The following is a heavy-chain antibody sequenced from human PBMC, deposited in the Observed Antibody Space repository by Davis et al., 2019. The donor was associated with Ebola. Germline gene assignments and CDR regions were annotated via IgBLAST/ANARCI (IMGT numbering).Heavy chain of an antibody. Sequence: GESLKISCKGSGYSFTSYWISWVRQMPGKGLEWMGRIDPSDSYTNYSTSFQGHVTISADKSNSTAYLQWSSLKASDTAMYYCARGDQWLVTSGFDPWGQGTLVTVSS. J-gene: IGHJ5*02. V-gene: IGHV5-10-1*01. D-gene: IGHD6-19*01. CDR2: IDPSDSYT. CDR3: ARGDQWLVTSGFDP. CDR1: GYSFTSYW.